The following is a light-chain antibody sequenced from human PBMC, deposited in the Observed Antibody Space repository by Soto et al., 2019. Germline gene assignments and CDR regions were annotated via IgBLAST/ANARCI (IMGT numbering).Light chain of an antibody. J-gene: IGKJ5*01. CDR3: QQRSKWPIT. CDR1: ESVSTY. CDR2: DAS. Sequence: ETVLTQSPATLSLSPGERATLSCRATESVSTYLAWYQQKPGRAPRLLIYDASKRATGIPARFSGSGSGTGFTLTISSLEPEDFAVYYCQQRSKWPITFGQGTRLEIK. V-gene: IGKV3-11*01.